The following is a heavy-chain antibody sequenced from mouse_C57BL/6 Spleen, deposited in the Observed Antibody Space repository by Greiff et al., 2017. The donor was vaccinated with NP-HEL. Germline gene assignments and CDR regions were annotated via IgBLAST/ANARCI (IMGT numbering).Heavy chain of an antibody. CDR1: GYTFTSYW. CDR2: IDPSDSET. CDR3: ASSLDGNYDAMDY. Sequence: QVQLQQPGAELVRPGSSVKLSCKASGYTFTSYWMHWVKQRPIQGLEWIGNIDPSDSETHYNQKFKDKATLTVDKSSSTAYMQLSSLTSEDSAVYYCASSLDGNYDAMDYWGQGTSVTVSS. J-gene: IGHJ4*01. D-gene: IGHD2-1*01. V-gene: IGHV1-52*01.